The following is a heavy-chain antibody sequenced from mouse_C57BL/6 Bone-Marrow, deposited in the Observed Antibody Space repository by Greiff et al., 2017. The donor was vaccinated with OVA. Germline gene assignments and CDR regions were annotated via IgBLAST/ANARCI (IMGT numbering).Heavy chain of an antibody. CDR1: GFNIKNTY. CDR3: ARRWLLRMDWYFDV. J-gene: IGHJ1*03. CDR2: IDPANGNT. V-gene: IGHV14-3*01. Sequence: EVQRVESVAELVRPGASVKLSCTASGFNIKNTYMHWVKQRPEQGLEWIGRIDPANGNTKYAPKFQGKATITADTSSNTAYLQLSSLTSEDTAIYYCARRWLLRMDWYFDVWGTGTTVTVSS. D-gene: IGHD2-3*01.